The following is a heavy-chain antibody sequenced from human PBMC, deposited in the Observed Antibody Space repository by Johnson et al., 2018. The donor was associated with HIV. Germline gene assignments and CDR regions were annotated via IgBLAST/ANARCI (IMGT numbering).Heavy chain of an antibody. J-gene: IGHJ3*02. D-gene: IGHD5-18*01. CDR1: GFIFSSYA. CDR3: ARPGDKTMVSAFDI. CDR2: ISFDGSNT. V-gene: IGHV3-30-3*01. Sequence: QVQLVESGGCVVQPGRSLRLSCAASGFIFSSYAMHWVRRAPGKGLEWVAVISFDGSNTYYADSVKGRFTISRDNSKNTLYLQMTSLRADDTAVYYCARPGDKTMVSAFDIWGQGTMVTISS.